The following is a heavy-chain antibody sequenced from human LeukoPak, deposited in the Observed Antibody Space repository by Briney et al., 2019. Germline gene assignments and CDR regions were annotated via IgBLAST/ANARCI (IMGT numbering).Heavy chain of an antibody. V-gene: IGHV3-7*01. D-gene: IGHD6-13*01. CDR2: IRQDGGEK. CDR1: GFTFSSYW. CDR3: WGRVSDI. Sequence: GGSLRLSCAASGFTFSSYWMSWVRQAPGKGLEWVANIRQDGGEKYYADAVKGRFTISRDNAKNSLYLEMNRLRAEDTAVYYCWGRVSDIWGQGTMVTVSS. J-gene: IGHJ3*02.